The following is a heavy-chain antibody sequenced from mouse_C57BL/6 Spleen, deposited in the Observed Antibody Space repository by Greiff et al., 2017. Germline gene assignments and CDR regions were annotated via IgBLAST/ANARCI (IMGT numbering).Heavy chain of an antibody. CDR1: GYTFTSYW. CDR3: AKDRDSPFAY. D-gene: IGHD3-2*01. J-gene: IGHJ3*01. Sequence: VQLQQPGAELVKPGASVKMSCKASGYTFTSYWLTWVKQRPGQGLAWIGDIYPGSGSTNYNEKFKSKATLTVDTSSSTAYMQLSSLTSEDSAVYYCAKDRDSPFAYWGQGTLVTVSA. V-gene: IGHV1-55*01. CDR2: IYPGSGST.